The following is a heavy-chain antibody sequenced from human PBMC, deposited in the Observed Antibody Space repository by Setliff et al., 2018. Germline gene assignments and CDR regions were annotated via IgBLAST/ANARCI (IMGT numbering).Heavy chain of an antibody. CDR3: ARVAGRGRYWYFDL. CDR2: IRSSSSTI. J-gene: IGHJ2*01. Sequence: QPGGSLRLSCAASGFTFSSYSINWVRQAPGKGLQWVSYIRSSSSTIYYADSVKGRFTISRDNAKNSLYLRMNSLRAEDTAVYYCARVAGRGRYWYFDLWGRGTLVTVSS. CDR1: GFTFSSYS. V-gene: IGHV3-48*04.